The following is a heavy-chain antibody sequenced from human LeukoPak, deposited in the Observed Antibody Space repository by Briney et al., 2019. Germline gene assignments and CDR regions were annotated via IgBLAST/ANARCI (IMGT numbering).Heavy chain of an antibody. CDR1: GFTFSSYS. CDR3: ASPRRPPYYYGSGSEAFDY. V-gene: IGHV3-21*01. J-gene: IGHJ4*02. Sequence: GGSLRLSCAASGFTFSSYSMNWVRQAPGKGLEWASSISSSSSYIYYADSVKGRFTISRDNAKNSLYLQMNSLRAEDTAVYYCASPRRPPYYYGSGSEAFDYWGQGTLVTVSS. CDR2: ISSSSSYI. D-gene: IGHD3-10*01.